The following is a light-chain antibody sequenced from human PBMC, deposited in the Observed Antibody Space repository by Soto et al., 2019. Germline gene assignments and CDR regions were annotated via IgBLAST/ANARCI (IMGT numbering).Light chain of an antibody. CDR3: QSYDSSLSGVV. J-gene: IGLJ2*01. CDR1: SSNIGAGYD. V-gene: IGLV1-40*01. CDR2: GNS. Sequence: QLVLTQPPSVSGAPGQRVTISCTGSSSNIGAGYDVHWYQQLPRTAPKVLIYGNSNRPSGVPDRFSGSKSGTSASLAITGLQAEDEADYYCQSYDSSLSGVVFGGGTKLTVL.